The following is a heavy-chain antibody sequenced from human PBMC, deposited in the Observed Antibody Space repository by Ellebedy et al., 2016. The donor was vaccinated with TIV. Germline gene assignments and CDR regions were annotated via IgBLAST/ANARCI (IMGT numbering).Heavy chain of an antibody. D-gene: IGHD1-1*01. V-gene: IGHV3-30*03. J-gene: IGHJ6*02. CDR1: GFTFSSYG. CDR2: ISYDGSNK. CDR3: GRGSTGNYYAMDV. Sequence: GESLKISXAASGFTFSSYGMHWVRQAPGKGLEWVAVISYDGSNKYYADSVKGRFTISRDNSKNTLYLQMNSLRAEDTAVYYCGRGSTGNYYAMDVWGQGTTVTVSS.